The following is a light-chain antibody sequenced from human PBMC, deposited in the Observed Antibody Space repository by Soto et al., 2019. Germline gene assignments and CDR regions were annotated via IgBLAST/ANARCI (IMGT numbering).Light chain of an antibody. V-gene: IGLV2-14*01. Sequence: QSALTQPASVSGSPGQSITISCTGTSSDVGGYIYVSWYQQHPGKAPKLMIYDVTSRPSGVSNRFSGSKSGNTASLTISGLQAEDEADYYCSSYTSSSTQVFGTGTKVTVL. CDR1: SSDVGGYIY. CDR2: DVT. CDR3: SSYTSSSTQV. J-gene: IGLJ1*01.